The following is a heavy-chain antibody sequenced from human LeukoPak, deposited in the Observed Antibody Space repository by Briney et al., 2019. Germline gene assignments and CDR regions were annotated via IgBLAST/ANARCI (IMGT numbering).Heavy chain of an antibody. D-gene: IGHD3-10*01. CDR3: VRGRAWFDP. V-gene: IGHV4-59*01. Sequence: PSETLSLTCTVSGGSISSYYWSWIRQPPGKGLEWIGYIYYSGNTNYNSSLESRVTISVDTSKNQLSLRLNSVTAADTAVYYCVRGRAWFDPWGQGTLVTVSS. J-gene: IGHJ5*02. CDR2: IYYSGNT. CDR1: GGSISSYY.